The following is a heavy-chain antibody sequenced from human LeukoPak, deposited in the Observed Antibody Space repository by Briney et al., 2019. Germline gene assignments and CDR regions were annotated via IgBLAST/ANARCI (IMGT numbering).Heavy chain of an antibody. J-gene: IGHJ6*02. CDR2: ISSSGGHI. CDR1: GFTFTSYY. V-gene: IGHV3-21*01. Sequence: GGSLRLSCAASGFTFTSYYMNWVRQAPGKGLEWVSSISSSGGHIYYADSVKGRITISRDNAKNSLYLQMNSLRAEDTAVYYCARGSSSWPYYYNLDVWGQGTTVTVS. D-gene: IGHD6-6*01. CDR3: ARGSSSWPYYYNLDV.